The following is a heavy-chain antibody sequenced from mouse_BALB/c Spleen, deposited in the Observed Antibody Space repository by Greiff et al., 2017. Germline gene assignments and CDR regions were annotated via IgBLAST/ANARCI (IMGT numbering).Heavy chain of an antibody. CDR2: ISNGGGST. J-gene: IGHJ1*01. V-gene: IGHV5-12-2*01. CDR3: ASHRYDGYFDV. CDR1: GFTFSSYT. D-gene: IGHD2-14*01. Sequence: EVKLVESGGGLVQPGGSLKLSCAASGFTFSSYTMSWVRQTPEKRLEWVAYISNGGGSTYYPDTVKGRFTISRDNAKNTLYLQMSSLKSEDTAMYYCASHRYDGYFDVWGAGTTVTVSS.